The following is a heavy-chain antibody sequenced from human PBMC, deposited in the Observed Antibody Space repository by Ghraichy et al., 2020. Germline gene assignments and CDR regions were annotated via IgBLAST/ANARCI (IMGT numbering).Heavy chain of an antibody. CDR3: ARLISGIAPAYYFDY. D-gene: IGHD6-13*01. CDR2: IYYSGST. J-gene: IGHJ4*02. Sequence: SETLSLTCTVSGGSISSSSYYWGWIRQPPGKGLEWIGSIYYSGSTYYNPSLKSRVTISVDTSKNQFSLKLSSVTAADTAVYSCARLISGIAPAYYFDYWGQGTLVTVSS. V-gene: IGHV4-39*01. CDR1: GGSISSSSYY.